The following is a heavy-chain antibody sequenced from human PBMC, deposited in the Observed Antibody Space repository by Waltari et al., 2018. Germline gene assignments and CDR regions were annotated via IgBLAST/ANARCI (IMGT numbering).Heavy chain of an antibody. V-gene: IGHV4-39*07. CDR2: IYYSGST. CDR3: AVGIAAAGTAYFDY. J-gene: IGHJ4*02. Sequence: QLQLQESGPGLVKPSEPLSLTCTVSGGSISSSSYYWGWIRQPPGKGLEWIGSIYYSGSTYYNPSLKSRVTISVDTSKNQFSLKLSSVTAADTAVYYCAVGIAAAGTAYFDYWGQGTLVTVSS. CDR1: GGSISSSSYY. D-gene: IGHD6-13*01.